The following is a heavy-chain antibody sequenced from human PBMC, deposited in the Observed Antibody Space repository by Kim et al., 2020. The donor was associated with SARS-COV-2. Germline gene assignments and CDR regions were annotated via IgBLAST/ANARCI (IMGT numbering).Heavy chain of an antibody. CDR3: ARDSSSLQRGFDY. J-gene: IGHJ4*02. Sequence: YTPSLKSRVTISVDRSKNQFSLKLSSVTAADTAVYYCARDSSSLQRGFDYWGQGTLVTVSS. D-gene: IGHD1-1*01. V-gene: IGHV4-30-2*01.